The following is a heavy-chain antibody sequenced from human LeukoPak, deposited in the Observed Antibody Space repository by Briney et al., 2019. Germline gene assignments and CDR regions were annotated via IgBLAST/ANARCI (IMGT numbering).Heavy chain of an antibody. D-gene: IGHD3-10*01. J-gene: IGHJ4*02. Sequence: WIRQAPGKGLEWVAVISYDGSNKYYADSVKGRFTISRDNSKNTLYLQMNSLRAEDTAVYYCAKSMELGYWGQGTLVTVSS. V-gene: IGHV3-30*18. CDR3: AKSMELGY. CDR2: ISYDGSNK.